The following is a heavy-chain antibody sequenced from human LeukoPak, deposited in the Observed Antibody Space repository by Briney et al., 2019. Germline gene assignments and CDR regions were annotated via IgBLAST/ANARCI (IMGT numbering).Heavy chain of an antibody. D-gene: IGHD3-22*01. J-gene: IGHJ4*02. CDR3: AKDAEGWDSSGYFDY. CDR2: ISYDGSNK. CDR1: GFTFSSYG. V-gene: IGHV3-30*18. Sequence: PGRSLRLSCAASGFTFSSYGMHWVRQAPGKGLEWVAVISYDGSNKYYADSVKGRFTISRDNSKNTLYLQMNSLRAEDTAVYYCAKDAEGWDSSGYFDYWGQGTLVTVSS.